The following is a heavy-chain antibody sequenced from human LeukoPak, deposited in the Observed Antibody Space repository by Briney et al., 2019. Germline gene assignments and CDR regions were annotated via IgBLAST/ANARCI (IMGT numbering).Heavy chain of an antibody. CDR2: TYYRSKWYN. CDR3: ARGGRGYCTSSSCYFDY. J-gene: IGHJ4*02. Sequence: SQTLSLTCAISGDSVSSAAWNWIRQSPSRGLEWLGRTYYRSKWYNDYAVSVKSRITINPDTSKNQFSLQLNSVTPEDTAVYYCARGGRGYCTSSSCYFDYWGQGTLVTVSS. D-gene: IGHD2-2*01. V-gene: IGHV6-1*01. CDR1: GDSVSSAA.